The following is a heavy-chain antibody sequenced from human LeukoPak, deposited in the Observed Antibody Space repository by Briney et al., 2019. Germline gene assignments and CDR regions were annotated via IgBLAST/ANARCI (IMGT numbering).Heavy chain of an antibody. D-gene: IGHD5-18*01. CDR1: GGTFSSYA. CDR2: IIPIFGTA. V-gene: IGHV1-69*05. J-gene: IGHJ4*02. CDR3: ARDQRGYSYD. Sequence: GASVKVSCKASGGTFSSYAISWVRQAPGQGLEWMGGIIPIFGTANYAQKFQGRVTITTDESTSTAYMELSSLRSEDTAVYYCARDQRGYSYDWGQGTPVTVSS.